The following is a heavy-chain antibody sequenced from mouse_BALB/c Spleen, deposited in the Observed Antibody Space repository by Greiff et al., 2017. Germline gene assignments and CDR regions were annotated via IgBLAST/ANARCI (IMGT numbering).Heavy chain of an antibody. CDR3: ARSVTIYGYDADY. CDR2: INPYNDGT. CDR1: GYTFTSYV. Sequence: EVQLHQSGPELVKPGASVKMSCKASGYTFTSYVMHWVKQKPGQGLEWIGYINPYNDGTKYNEKFKGKATLTSDKSSSTAYMELSSLTSEDSAVYYCARSVTIYGYDADYWGQGTTLTVSS. D-gene: IGHD2-2*01. V-gene: IGHV1-14*01. J-gene: IGHJ2*01.